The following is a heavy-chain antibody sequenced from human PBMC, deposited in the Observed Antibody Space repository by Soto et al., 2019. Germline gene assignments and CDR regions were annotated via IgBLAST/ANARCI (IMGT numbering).Heavy chain of an antibody. J-gene: IGHJ4*02. V-gene: IGHV1-69*01. D-gene: IGHD3-16*01. CDR3: ARASMLGEFISYFFDY. CDR1: GGTFSTYA. Sequence: QVQLVQSGAEVKKPGSSVKVSCKASGGTFSTYAFIWVRQAPGQGLEWMGGVLPVFGTPNYAQNFQGRVTIAADESTSTAYMELSSLRSEDTAIYYCARASMLGEFISYFFDYWGQGTLVTVSS. CDR2: VLPVFGTP.